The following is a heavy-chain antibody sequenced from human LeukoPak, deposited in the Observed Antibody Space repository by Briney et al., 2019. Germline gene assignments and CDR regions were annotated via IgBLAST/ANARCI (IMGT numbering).Heavy chain of an antibody. D-gene: IGHD2-2*02. J-gene: IGHJ4*02. V-gene: IGHV3-23*01. CDR2: ISGSGVNT. CDR1: GFTFSSYA. CDR3: VYCSSSSCYKTGNYFDS. Sequence: GGSLRLSCAASGFTFSSYAKSWVRQAPGKGLEWVSAISGSGVNTYYADSVKGRFTISGDNSKNTVYLQMNSLRAEDTALYYCVYCSSSSCYKTGNYFDSWGQGTPVTVSS.